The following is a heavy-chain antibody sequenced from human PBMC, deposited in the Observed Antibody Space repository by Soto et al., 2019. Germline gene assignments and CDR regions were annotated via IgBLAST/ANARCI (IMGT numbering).Heavy chain of an antibody. CDR3: ARDQYAVGGDF. V-gene: IGHV1-18*01. CDR2: INTYNGKT. J-gene: IGHJ4*02. CDR1: GYTFTDYG. D-gene: IGHD1-26*01. Sequence: QVQLVQSGAEVKKPGASVKVSCKASGYTFTDYGVSWVRQAPGQGLEWMGWINTYNGKTNYAPKVQASVTMTTDTSTTTAYMELRSLKSDDTAVYFCARDQYAVGGDFWGQGTLVTVSS.